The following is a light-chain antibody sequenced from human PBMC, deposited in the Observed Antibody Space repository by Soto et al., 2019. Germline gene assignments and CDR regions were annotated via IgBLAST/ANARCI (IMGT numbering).Light chain of an antibody. Sequence: EIVLTQSPGTLSLSPGERATLSCRASQSVSSSYLAWYQQKPGQAPRLLIYGASSRATGIPDRFSGSGSGTDFNLTIIRLEPEDFAVYYCQQYGSSPKTFGQGTTVEIK. CDR3: QQYGSSPKT. J-gene: IGKJ1*01. V-gene: IGKV3-20*01. CDR2: GAS. CDR1: QSVSSSY.